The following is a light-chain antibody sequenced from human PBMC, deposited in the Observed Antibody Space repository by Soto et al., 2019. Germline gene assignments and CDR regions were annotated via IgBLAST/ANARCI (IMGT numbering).Light chain of an antibody. CDR1: SGSIASNY. CDR3: QSYDSSNVV. V-gene: IGLV6-57*04. J-gene: IGLJ2*01. Sequence: FLLTQPHSVSESPGKTVTISCTRSSGSIASNYVQWYQQRPGSAPTTVIYEDNQRPSGVPDRLSGSIDSSSNSASLTISGLKTEDEADYYCQSYDSSNVVFGGGTQLTVL. CDR2: EDN.